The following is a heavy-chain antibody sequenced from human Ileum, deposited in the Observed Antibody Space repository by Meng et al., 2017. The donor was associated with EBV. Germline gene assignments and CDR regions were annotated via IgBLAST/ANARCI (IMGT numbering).Heavy chain of an antibody. Sequence: VEAEAKVEKSRSARQCSPKAAEGRVSSYVSSWMRQPPAQGLAWMGMSITIFGTANYDQKFLGSCTITTAESTSTAYMELSSLRSEDTAVYYCARVGEYEFDPWGQGTLVTVSS. V-gene: IGHV1-69*05. CDR3: ARVGEYEFDP. D-gene: IGHD2-21*01. J-gene: IGHJ5*02. CDR2: SITIFGTA. CDR1: EGRVSSYV.